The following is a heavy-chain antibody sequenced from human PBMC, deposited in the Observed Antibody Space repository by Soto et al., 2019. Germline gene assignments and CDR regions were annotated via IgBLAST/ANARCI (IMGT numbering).Heavy chain of an antibody. J-gene: IGHJ6*03. D-gene: IGHD2-21*01. CDR3: ANSLVFVDHGYMDV. CDR1: GGSLISYI. V-gene: IGHV1-69*02. CDR2: SIPIQGRA. Sequence: QVQLVQSGAEVRKPGSSVKVSCEASGGSLISYIFTWVLQAPGQGLEWMGRSIPIQGRADYALKFQDRVTITEDRSTQKGYMELRSLRPEDTALYYCANSLVFVDHGYMDVLGKGTTVTVSS.